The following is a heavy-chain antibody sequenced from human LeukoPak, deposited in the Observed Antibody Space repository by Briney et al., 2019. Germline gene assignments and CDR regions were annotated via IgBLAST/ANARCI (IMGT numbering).Heavy chain of an antibody. J-gene: IGHJ4*02. CDR1: GFTVSSNY. D-gene: IGHD3-10*01. CDR3: AKVPYGSGSYSTLDY. CDR2: ISASGDT. Sequence: GGSPRLSCAASGFTVSSNYMSWVRQAPGKGLEWVLAISASGDTYYADSVKGRFTISRDNSKNTVSLQMDSLGVEDTAVYYCAKVPYGSGSYSTLDYWGQGTLVTVSS. V-gene: IGHV3-23*01.